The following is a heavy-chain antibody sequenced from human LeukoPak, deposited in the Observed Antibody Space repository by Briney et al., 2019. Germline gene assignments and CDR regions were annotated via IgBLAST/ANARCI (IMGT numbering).Heavy chain of an antibody. CDR1: GGTFSSYA. Sequence: ASVKVSCKASGGTFSSYAISWVRQAPGQGLEWMGWNSAYNGNTNYAQKLQGRVTMTTDTSTSTAYMELRSLRPADTAVYYCARAADYGDSPDYWGQGTLVTVSS. J-gene: IGHJ4*02. V-gene: IGHV1-18*01. CDR2: NSAYNGNT. CDR3: ARAADYGDSPDY. D-gene: IGHD4-17*01.